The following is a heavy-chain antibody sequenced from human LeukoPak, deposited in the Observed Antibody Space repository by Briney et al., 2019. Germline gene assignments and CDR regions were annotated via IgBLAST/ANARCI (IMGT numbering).Heavy chain of an antibody. CDR1: GFTFSNYR. CDR3: VYVAYNWNPGSD. J-gene: IGHJ4*02. V-gene: IGHV3-7*01. CDR2: IGQDGSAK. D-gene: IGHD1-20*01. Sequence: GSLRLSCTTSGFTFSNYRMSWVRQVPGKGLRWVASIGQDGSAKTYVDSVKGRFTISRDNAKNSLYLQMNSLTVEDTAVYYCVYVAYNWNPGSDWGQGTLVTVSP.